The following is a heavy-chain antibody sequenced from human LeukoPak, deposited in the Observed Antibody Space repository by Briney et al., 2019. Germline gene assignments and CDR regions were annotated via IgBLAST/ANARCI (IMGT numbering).Heavy chain of an antibody. CDR3: AREYYYDSSGYPDAFDI. Sequence: SETLSLTCTVSGYSISSGYYWGWIRQPPGKGLEWIGSIYHSRSTYYNPSLKSRVTISVDTSKNQFSLKLSSVTAADTAVYYCAREYYYDSSGYPDAFDIWGQGTMVTVSS. D-gene: IGHD3-22*01. J-gene: IGHJ3*02. CDR2: IYHSRST. V-gene: IGHV4-38-2*02. CDR1: GYSISSGYY.